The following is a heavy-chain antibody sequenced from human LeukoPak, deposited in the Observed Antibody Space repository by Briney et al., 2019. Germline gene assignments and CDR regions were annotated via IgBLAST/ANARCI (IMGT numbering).Heavy chain of an antibody. CDR3: AREGNWVFADY. D-gene: IGHD6-13*01. J-gene: IGHJ4*02. Sequence: GGSLRLSCAASGFTFDDYGMSWVRQAPGKGLEWVANIKQDGSEKYYVDSVKGRFTISRDNAKNSLYLQMNSLRAEDTAVYYCAREGNWVFADYWGQGTLVTVSS. CDR2: IKQDGSEK. CDR1: GFTFDDYG. V-gene: IGHV3-7*01.